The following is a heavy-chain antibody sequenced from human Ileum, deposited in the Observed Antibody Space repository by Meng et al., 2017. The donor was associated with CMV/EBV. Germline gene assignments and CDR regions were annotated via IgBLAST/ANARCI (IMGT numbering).Heavy chain of an antibody. D-gene: IGHD6-13*01. J-gene: IGHJ4*02. V-gene: IGHV3-53*01. CDR3: ARVYSSFWFYFDY. CDR1: GLTVGRSY. Sequence: CAASGLTVGRSYMGWVRQAPGKGLEWVALISSGGITYYADSVKGRFTISRDNSKDTLYLQMNSLRAEDTAVYYCARVYSSFWFYFDYWGQGTLVTVSS. CDR2: ISSGGIT.